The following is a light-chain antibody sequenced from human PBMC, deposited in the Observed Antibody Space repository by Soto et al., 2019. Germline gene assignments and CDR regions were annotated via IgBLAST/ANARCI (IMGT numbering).Light chain of an antibody. CDR1: SSNIGSNT. Sequence: QSALTQPPSASGTPGQRVTISCSGSSSNIGSNTVNWYQQLPGTAPKLLIYSNNQRPSGVPDRFSGSKSGTSASLAISGLQSEDEADYYCAAWGDSLNGPLFGGGTQLTVL. CDR3: AAWGDSLNGPL. J-gene: IGLJ3*02. CDR2: SNN. V-gene: IGLV1-44*01.